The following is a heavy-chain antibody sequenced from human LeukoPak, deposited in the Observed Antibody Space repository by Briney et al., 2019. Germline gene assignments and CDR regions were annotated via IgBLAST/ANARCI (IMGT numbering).Heavy chain of an antibody. J-gene: IGHJ6*02. Sequence: GGSLRLFCAASGFTFSSYAMSWVRRARGKGLEWVSAISGSGGSTYYADSVKGRFTISRDNSKNTLYLQMNSLRAEDTAVYYCAKVGDYYYYGMDVWGQGTTVTVSS. D-gene: IGHD2-15*01. CDR2: ISGSGGST. V-gene: IGHV3-23*01. CDR3: AKVGDYYYYGMDV. CDR1: GFTFSSYA.